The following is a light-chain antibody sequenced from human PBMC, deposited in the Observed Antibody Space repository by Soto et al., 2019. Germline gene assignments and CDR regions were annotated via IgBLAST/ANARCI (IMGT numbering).Light chain of an antibody. Sequence: QSVLTQPASVSGSPGQSITISCTGTSSDVGGYNYVSWYQQHPGKAPKLMIYDVSNRPSGVSNRFSGSKSGNTASLTISGLQAEDEADYYCSSYISSSVVFGGGTKLTV. J-gene: IGLJ2*01. CDR1: SSDVGGYNY. CDR2: DVS. V-gene: IGLV2-14*01. CDR3: SSYISSSVV.